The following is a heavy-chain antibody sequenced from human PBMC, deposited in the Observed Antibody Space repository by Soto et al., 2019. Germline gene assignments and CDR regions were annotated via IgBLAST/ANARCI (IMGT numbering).Heavy chain of an antibody. CDR3: ARGIEGWYQGRYYYGMDV. Sequence: PSETLSLTCTVSGDSISSNNWWNWVRQPPGKGLEWIGEIYHSGSTNYNPSLSSRVIISVDTSNNQFSLRLSSVTAADTAIYYCARGIEGWYQGRYYYGMDVWGQGTTVTV. CDR2: IYHSGST. V-gene: IGHV4-4*02. CDR1: GDSISSNNW. D-gene: IGHD6-19*01. J-gene: IGHJ6*02.